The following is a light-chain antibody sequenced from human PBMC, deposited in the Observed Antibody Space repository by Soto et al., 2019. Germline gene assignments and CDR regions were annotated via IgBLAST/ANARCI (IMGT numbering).Light chain of an antibody. V-gene: IGLV2-11*01. CDR2: DVS. CDR3: CSYAGSYKNV. CDR1: SSDVGGYNY. Sequence: QSALTQPRSVSGSPGQSVTISYTGTSSDVGGYNYVSWYQQHPGKAPKLMIYDVSKRPSGVPDRFSGSKSGNTASLTISGLQAEDEADYYCCSYAGSYKNVFGTGTKLTVL. J-gene: IGLJ1*01.